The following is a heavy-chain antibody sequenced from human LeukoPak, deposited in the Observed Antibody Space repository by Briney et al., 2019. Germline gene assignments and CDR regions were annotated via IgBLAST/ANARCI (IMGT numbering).Heavy chain of an antibody. Sequence: GGSLRLLCAASGFTYRTYVIHWVHQAPGKGLEYVSGISSNGGMTYYADSVKGRFTISRDNSRNTVYLQMGSLRAEDMAVHYCARGIGGGDGYNYYFDYWGPVTLVTVSS. D-gene: IGHD5-24*01. CDR3: ARGIGGGDGYNYYFDY. CDR1: GFTYRTYV. CDR2: ISSNGGMT. V-gene: IGHV3-64*02. J-gene: IGHJ4*02.